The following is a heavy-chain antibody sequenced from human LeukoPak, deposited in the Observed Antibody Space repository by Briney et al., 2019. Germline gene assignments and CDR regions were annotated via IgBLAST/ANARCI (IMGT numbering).Heavy chain of an antibody. CDR1: GGSISSYC. CDR3: ARVAGYGPFDY. D-gene: IGHD6-19*01. J-gene: IGHJ4*02. CDR2: IYYSGST. Sequence: SETLSLTCTVSGGSISSYCWSWIRQPPGKGLEWIGYIYYSGSTNYNPSLKSRVTISVDTSKNQFSLKLSSVTAADTAVYYCARVAGYGPFDYWGQGTLVTVSS. V-gene: IGHV4-59*08.